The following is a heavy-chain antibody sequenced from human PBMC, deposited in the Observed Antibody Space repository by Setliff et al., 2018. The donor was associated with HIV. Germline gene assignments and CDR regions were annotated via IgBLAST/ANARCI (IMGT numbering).Heavy chain of an antibody. CDR3: SRAAYDAVDWLDP. CDR1: SESVVSYY. D-gene: IGHD1-1*01. CDR2: IHTSGRT. V-gene: IGHV4-4*08. J-gene: IGHJ5*02. Sequence: SETLSLTCAVSSESVVSYYWNWIRQPPGRGLEWIGYIHTSGRTKYNPSLKSRLTILVDTSKNQFSLRLTSVTAADTAVYYCSRAAYDAVDWLDPWGQGTLVTVSS.